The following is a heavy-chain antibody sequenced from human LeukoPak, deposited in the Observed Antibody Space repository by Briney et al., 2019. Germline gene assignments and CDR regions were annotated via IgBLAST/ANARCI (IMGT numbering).Heavy chain of an antibody. J-gene: IGHJ4*02. Sequence: ASVKVSCKASGYTFTAYYMHWVRRAPGQGHKWMGWINPNSGGTNYAQKFQGRVTMTRDTSISTAYMELSRLRSDDTAVYYCARDGGMALFDYWGQGTLVTVSS. CDR2: INPNSGGT. CDR3: ARDGGMALFDY. D-gene: IGHD3-16*01. V-gene: IGHV1-2*02. CDR1: GYTFTAYY.